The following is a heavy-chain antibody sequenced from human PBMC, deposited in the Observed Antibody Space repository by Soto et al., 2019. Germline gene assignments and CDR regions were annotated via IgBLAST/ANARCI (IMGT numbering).Heavy chain of an antibody. CDR1: GFTFSSYA. J-gene: IGHJ6*03. CDR3: AKAFCSGGSCYSLLAYYYYMDV. Sequence: GGSLRLSCAASGFTFSSYAMSWVRQAPGKGLEWVSAISGSGGSTYYADSVKGRFTISRDNSKNTLYLQMNSLRAEDKAVYYCAKAFCSGGSCYSLLAYYYYMDVWGKGTTVTVSS. V-gene: IGHV3-23*01. CDR2: ISGSGGST. D-gene: IGHD2-15*01.